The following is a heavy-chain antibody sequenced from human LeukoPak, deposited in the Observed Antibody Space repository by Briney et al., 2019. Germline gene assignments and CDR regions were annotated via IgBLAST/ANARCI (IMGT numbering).Heavy chain of an antibody. V-gene: IGHV4-59*01. CDR3: ARDEINYGSGSYFDF. J-gene: IGHJ4*02. CDR2: AHYSGSG. CDR1: GDSIRTYH. Sequence: SETLSLTCTVSGDSIRTYHWNWIRQSPGEGLEWIGSAHYSGSGNHNPSLKSRLTISVDTSKNQVSLKLSSITAADTAVYYCARDEINYGSGSYFDFWGQGTLVTVSS. D-gene: IGHD3-10*01.